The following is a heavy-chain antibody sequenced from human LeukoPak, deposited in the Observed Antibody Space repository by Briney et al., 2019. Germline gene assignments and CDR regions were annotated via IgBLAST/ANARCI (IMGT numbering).Heavy chain of an antibody. CDR2: IIPIFCTT. D-gene: IGHD6-13*01. V-gene: IGHV1-69*13. CDR3: ARDRDDIAAGYFDY. CDR1: GGTFIRYC. Sequence: SVKVSCKASGGTFIRYCFSWVGQAPGQRVEWMGGIIPIFCTTNYAQKFQGRVTITADESTSTAYMELSSLRSEDTAVYYCARDRDDIAAGYFDYWGQGTLVTVSS. J-gene: IGHJ4*02.